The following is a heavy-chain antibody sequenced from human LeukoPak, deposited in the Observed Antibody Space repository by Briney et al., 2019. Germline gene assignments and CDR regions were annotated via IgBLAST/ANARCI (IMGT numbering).Heavy chain of an antibody. CDR1: GYTFTSYG. J-gene: IGHJ4*02. CDR3: ARDLTLKHYYGSGSYYSDY. V-gene: IGHV1-18*01. CDR2: TSAYNGNT. Sequence: ASVKVSCKASGYTFTSYGISWVRQAPGQWLELMGRTSAYNGNTNYAQKLQGRVTMTTDTSTSTAYMELRSLRSDDTAVYYCARDLTLKHYYGSGSYYSDYWGQGTLVTVSS. D-gene: IGHD3-10*01.